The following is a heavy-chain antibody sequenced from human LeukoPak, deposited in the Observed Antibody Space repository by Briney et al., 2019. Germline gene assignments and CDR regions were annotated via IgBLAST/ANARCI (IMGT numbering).Heavy chain of an antibody. Sequence: SETLSLTCTVSGGSISSSSYYWGWIRQPPGKGLEWIGSIYYSGSTYYNPSLKSRVTISVDTSKNQFSLKLGSVTAADTAVYYCARQKTYYYDSSGYDGYAFDIWGQGTMVTVSS. V-gene: IGHV4-39*01. J-gene: IGHJ3*02. CDR1: GGSISSSSYY. CDR2: IYYSGST. D-gene: IGHD3-22*01. CDR3: ARQKTYYYDSSGYDGYAFDI.